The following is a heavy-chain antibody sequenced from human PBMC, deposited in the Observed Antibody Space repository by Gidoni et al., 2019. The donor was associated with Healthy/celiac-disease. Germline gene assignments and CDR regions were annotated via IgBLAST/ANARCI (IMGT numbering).Heavy chain of an antibody. CDR1: GGTFSSYA. V-gene: IGHV1-69*01. J-gene: IGHJ4*02. D-gene: IGHD3-22*01. Sequence: QVQLVQSGAEVQTPGSSVKVSCKAPGGTFSSYAISWVRQAPGQGLEWMGGIIPIFGTANYAQKFQGRVTITADESTSTAYMELSSLRSEDTAVYYCARGLGEVVVAAGAFDYWGQGTLVTVSS. CDR3: ARGLGEVVVAAGAFDY. CDR2: IIPIFGTA.